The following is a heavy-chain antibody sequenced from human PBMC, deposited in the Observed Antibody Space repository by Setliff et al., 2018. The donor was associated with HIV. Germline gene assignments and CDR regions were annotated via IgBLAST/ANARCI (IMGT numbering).Heavy chain of an antibody. CDR3: ARGFTTVRGVTITKYFDL. V-gene: IGHV1-46*01. CDR1: GYTFTSQY. D-gene: IGHD3-10*01. J-gene: IGHJ2*01. Sequence: GASVKVSCEASGYTFTSQYLHWVRQAPGQGLEWMGVINPTGGSTTYAQNFQGRVTMTRDTSTSTVYMEVSSLRSEDTAVYYCARGFTTVRGVTITKYFDLWGRGTLVTVSS. CDR2: INPTGGST.